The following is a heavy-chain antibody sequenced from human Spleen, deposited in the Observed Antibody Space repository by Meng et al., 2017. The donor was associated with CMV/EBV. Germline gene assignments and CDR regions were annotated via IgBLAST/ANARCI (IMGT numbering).Heavy chain of an antibody. CDR1: GFTFTSYY. V-gene: IGHV1-2*02. CDR2: INPNGGGT. D-gene: IGHD1-7*01. CDR3: ARHSITGTTWLDH. Sequence: ASVKVSCKASGFTFTSYYINWVRQAPGQGLEWMGWINPNGGGTNYAQKFQGRVTMTTDTSISTAYMELSGLRADDTAVYFCARHSITGTTWLDHWGQGALVTVSS. J-gene: IGHJ4*02.